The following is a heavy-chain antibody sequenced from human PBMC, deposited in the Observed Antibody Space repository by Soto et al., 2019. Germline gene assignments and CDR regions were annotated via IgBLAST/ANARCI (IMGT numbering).Heavy chain of an antibody. J-gene: IGHJ4*02. Sequence: GGSLRLSCAASGFTFTTYAMSWVRQAPGKGLEWVGRVKSKAHGGTTDYAEPVKGRFAISRDDSNNMVYLQMNSLRSEDTAVYYCARGPSGYSHGRADYWGQGTLVTVSS. CDR3: ARGPSGYSHGRADY. V-gene: IGHV3-15*01. D-gene: IGHD5-18*01. CDR1: GFTFTTYA. CDR2: VKSKAHGGTT.